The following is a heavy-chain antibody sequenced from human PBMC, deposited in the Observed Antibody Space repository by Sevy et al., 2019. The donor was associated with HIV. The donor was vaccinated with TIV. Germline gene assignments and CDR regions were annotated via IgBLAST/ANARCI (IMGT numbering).Heavy chain of an antibody. V-gene: IGHV3-30-3*01. CDR1: GFTFSSYA. D-gene: IGHD3-3*01. CDR3: ARDGDFWSGPRWRYMDV. J-gene: IGHJ6*03. Sequence: GGSLRLSCAASGFTFSSYAMHWVRQAPGKGLEWVAVISYDGSNKYYADSVKGRFTISRDNSKNTLYLQMNSLRAEDTAVYYCARDGDFWSGPRWRYMDVWGKGTTVTVSS. CDR2: ISYDGSNK.